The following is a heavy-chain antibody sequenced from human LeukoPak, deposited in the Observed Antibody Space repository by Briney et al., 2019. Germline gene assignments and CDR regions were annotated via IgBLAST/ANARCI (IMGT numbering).Heavy chain of an antibody. CDR3: ARDSRGYSNGVI. CDR2: IKQEGSDI. D-gene: IGHD5-18*01. CDR1: GFTFTTYW. V-gene: IGHV3-7*01. J-gene: IGHJ3*02. Sequence: GGSVTLSCTASGFTFTTYWMSWLRRSPGKALEWVANIKQEGSDIHYVVSVKGLLTIHRDNDKNSLYLQMTRQRAEDTAVYYCARDSRGYSNGVIWGQGTMVSVSS.